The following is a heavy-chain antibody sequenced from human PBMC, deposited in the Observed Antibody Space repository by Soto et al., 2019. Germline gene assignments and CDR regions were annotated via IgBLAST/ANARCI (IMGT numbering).Heavy chain of an antibody. D-gene: IGHD6-6*01. Sequence: AGGSLRLSCAASGFTVSSNYMSWVRQAPGKGLEWVSVIYSGGSTYYADSVKGRFTISRDNSKNTLYLQMNSLRAEDTAVYYCASPAAARFHYYYGMDVWGQGTTVTVSS. CDR2: IYSGGST. CDR1: GFTVSSNY. J-gene: IGHJ6*02. CDR3: ASPAAARFHYYYGMDV. V-gene: IGHV3-53*01.